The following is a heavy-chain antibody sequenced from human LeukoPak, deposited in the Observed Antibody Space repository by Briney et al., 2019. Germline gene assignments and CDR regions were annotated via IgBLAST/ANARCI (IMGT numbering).Heavy chain of an antibody. CDR2: IYTSGST. V-gene: IGHV4-4*07. CDR1: GGSISSYY. D-gene: IGHD3-10*01. J-gene: IGHJ5*02. CDR3: ASTYYGSGSPYGGSWFDP. Sequence: PSETLSLTCTVSGGSISSYYWSWIRQPAGKGLEWIGRIYTSGSTNYNPSLKSRVTMSVDTSKNQFSLKLSSVTAADTAVYYYASTYYGSGSPYGGSWFDPWGQGTLVTVSS.